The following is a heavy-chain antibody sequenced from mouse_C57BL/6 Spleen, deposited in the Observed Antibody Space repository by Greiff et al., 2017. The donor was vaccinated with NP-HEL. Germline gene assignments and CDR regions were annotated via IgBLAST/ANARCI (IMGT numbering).Heavy chain of an antibody. Sequence: DVHLVESGGGLVQPGGSLKLSCAASGFTFSDYYMYWVRQTPEKRLEWVAYISNGGGSTYYPDTVKGRFTISRDNAKNTLYLQMSRLKSEDTAMYYCARDHYDYDEGWYFDVWGTGTTVTVSS. D-gene: IGHD2-4*01. J-gene: IGHJ1*03. CDR3: ARDHYDYDEGWYFDV. V-gene: IGHV5-12*01. CDR2: ISNGGGST. CDR1: GFTFSDYY.